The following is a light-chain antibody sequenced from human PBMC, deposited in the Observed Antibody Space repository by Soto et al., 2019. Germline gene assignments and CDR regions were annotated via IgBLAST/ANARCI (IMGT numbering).Light chain of an antibody. CDR2: EVT. J-gene: IGLJ2*01. Sequence: QSVLTQPVSVSGSPGQSITISCTGTSSDVGGYAYVSWYQQYPGKAPKLVISEVTNRPSGISHRFSGSRSGNTASLTISGLQADDEADYYCSSYTSSTTPVFGGGTKLTVL. CDR3: SSYTSSTTPV. V-gene: IGLV2-14*01. CDR1: SSDVGGYAY.